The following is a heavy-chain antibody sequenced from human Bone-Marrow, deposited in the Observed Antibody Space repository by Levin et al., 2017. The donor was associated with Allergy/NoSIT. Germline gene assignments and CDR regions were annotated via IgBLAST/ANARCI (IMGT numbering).Heavy chain of an antibody. D-gene: IGHD2-15*01. Sequence: SVKVSCKASGGTFSSYAISWVRQAPGQGLEWMGRIIPILGIANYAQKFQGRVTITADKSTSTAYMELSSLRSEDTAVYYCARDEGQYCSGGSCYSDYWGQGTLVTVSS. V-gene: IGHV1-69*04. CDR1: GGTFSSYA. CDR2: IIPILGIA. J-gene: IGHJ4*02. CDR3: ARDEGQYCSGGSCYSDY.